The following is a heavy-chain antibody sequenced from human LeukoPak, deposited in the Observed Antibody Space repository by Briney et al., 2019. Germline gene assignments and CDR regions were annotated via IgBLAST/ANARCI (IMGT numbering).Heavy chain of an antibody. J-gene: IGHJ4*02. CDR2: IYTSGST. Sequence: SETLSLTCTVSGGSISSYYWSWIRQPAGKVLEWIGRIYTSGSTNYNPSLKSRVTMSVDTSKNQFSLKLSSVTAADTAVYYCAREGHGSGSYFIVYFDYWGQGTLVTVSS. D-gene: IGHD3-10*01. CDR3: AREGHGSGSYFIVYFDY. CDR1: GGSISSYY. V-gene: IGHV4-4*07.